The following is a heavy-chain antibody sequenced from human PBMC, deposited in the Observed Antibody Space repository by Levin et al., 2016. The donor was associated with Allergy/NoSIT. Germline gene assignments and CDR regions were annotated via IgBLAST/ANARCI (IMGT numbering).Heavy chain of an antibody. V-gene: IGHV3-33*01. CDR2: IWFDGTNE. D-gene: IGHD5-24*01. Sequence: WIRQPPGKGLEWVALIWFDGTNEYYADSVKGRFTISRDNSKNTLYLQMNSLTAEDTAVYYCARDLRWRQLNYYMDVWGKGTTVTVSS. CDR3: ARDLRWRQLNYYMDV. J-gene: IGHJ6*03.